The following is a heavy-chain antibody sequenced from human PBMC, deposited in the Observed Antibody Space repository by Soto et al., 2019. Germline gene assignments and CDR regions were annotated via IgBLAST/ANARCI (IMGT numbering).Heavy chain of an antibody. V-gene: IGHV3-33*01. Sequence: QVQLMESGGGVVQPGRSLRLSCAASGFTFSNYGMHWVRQAPGKGLEWVAVIWYDGSNKYYADSVKGRFTISRDNSKNTLYLQMNSLRAEDTAVYYCAREDYGDSHDYWGQGTLVTVSS. CDR2: IWYDGSNK. CDR1: GFTFSNYG. CDR3: AREDYGDSHDY. D-gene: IGHD4-17*01. J-gene: IGHJ4*02.